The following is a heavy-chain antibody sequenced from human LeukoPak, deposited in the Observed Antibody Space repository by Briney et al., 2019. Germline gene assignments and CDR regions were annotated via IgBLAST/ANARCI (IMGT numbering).Heavy chain of an antibody. D-gene: IGHD1-14*01. V-gene: IGHV3-23*01. CDR1: GFAFSSYA. Sequence: GGSLRLSCAASGFAFSSYAMSWVRQAPGKGLEWVSAISGSGGSTYYADSVKGRFTISRDNSKNTLYLQMNSLRAEDTAVYYCAKYYGTATYNLYYFDYWGQGTLVTVSS. CDR3: AKYYGTATYNLYYFDY. J-gene: IGHJ4*02. CDR2: ISGSGGST.